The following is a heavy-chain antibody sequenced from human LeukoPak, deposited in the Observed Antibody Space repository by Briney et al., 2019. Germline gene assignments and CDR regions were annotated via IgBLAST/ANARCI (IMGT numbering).Heavy chain of an antibody. J-gene: IGHJ3*02. CDR3: ARVLFGTSDAFDI. V-gene: IGHV4-61*02. CDR2: IYTSGST. Sequence: SQTLSLTCTVSGGSISSGSYYWSWIRQPAGKGLEWIGRIYTSGSTNYNPSLKSRVTISVDTSKNQFSLKLSPVTAADTAVYYCARVLFGTSDAFDIWGQGTMVTVSS. CDR1: GGSISSGSYY. D-gene: IGHD6-13*01.